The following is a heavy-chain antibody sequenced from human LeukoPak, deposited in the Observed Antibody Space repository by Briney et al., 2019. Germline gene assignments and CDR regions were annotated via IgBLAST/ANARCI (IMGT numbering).Heavy chain of an antibody. CDR3: SRDMIRGVPDYIDY. J-gene: IGHJ4*02. CDR1: GFRFSSYD. V-gene: IGHV3-30-3*01. D-gene: IGHD3-10*01. CDR2: ISAEGDIQ. Sequence: GGSLGLSCAATGFRFSSYDMHWVRQAPCKGLEWVAAISAEGDIQIYLDSVMGRFTISRDNSKSTLYLQMNSLRIEDTGFYYCSRDMIRGVPDYIDYWGQGTLVTVSS.